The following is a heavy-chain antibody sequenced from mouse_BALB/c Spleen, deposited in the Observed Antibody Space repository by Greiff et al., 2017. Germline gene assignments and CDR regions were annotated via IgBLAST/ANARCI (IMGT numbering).Heavy chain of an antibody. CDR3: ERDYGNGDYAMDY. J-gene: IGHJ4*01. V-gene: IGHV3-2*02. CDR1: GYSITSDYA. Sequence: DVQLQESGPGLVKPSQSLSLTCTVTGYSITSDYAWNWIRQFPGNKLEWMGYISYSGSTSYNPSLKSRISITRDTSKNQFFLQLNSVTTEDTATYYCERDYGNGDYAMDYWGQGTSVTVSS. CDR2: ISYSGST. D-gene: IGHD2-1*01.